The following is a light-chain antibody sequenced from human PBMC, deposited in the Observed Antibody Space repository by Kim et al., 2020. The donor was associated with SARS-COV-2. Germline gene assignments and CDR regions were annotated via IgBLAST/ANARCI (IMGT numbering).Light chain of an antibody. CDR3: ETWDDGLREGV. CDR2: SNT. Sequence: GRRVSILCSGSDTNIGNNDDCWYQQDPGAAHRLRDFSNTERTSGVRDRFCGSKSGTSASLAISGFRAEDEADYDCETWDDGLREGVFGGGTQLTVL. J-gene: IGLJ3*02. V-gene: IGLV1-47*02. CDR1: DTNIGNND.